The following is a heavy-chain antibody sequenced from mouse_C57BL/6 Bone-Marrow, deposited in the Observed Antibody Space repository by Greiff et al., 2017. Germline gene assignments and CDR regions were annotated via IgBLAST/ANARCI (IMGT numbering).Heavy chain of an antibody. CDR1: GFSLTSYG. CDR2: VGRGGST. D-gene: IGHD1-1*01. V-gene: IGHV2-5*01. Sequence: QVQLQQSGPGLVQPSQSLSITCTVSGFSLTSYGVHWVRQSPGKGLEWLGVVGRGGSTDYNAAFMSRLSNTKDNSKNQVFFRMNSLQADDTDIYYSAKNYYEGLDYWGQGTTLTVSS. J-gene: IGHJ2*01. CDR3: AKNYYEGLDY.